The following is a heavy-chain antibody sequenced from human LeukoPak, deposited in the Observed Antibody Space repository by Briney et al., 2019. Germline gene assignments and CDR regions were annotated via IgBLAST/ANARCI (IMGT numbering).Heavy chain of an antibody. J-gene: IGHJ2*01. V-gene: IGHV3-23*01. CDR1: GFTLSNYA. CDR3: AKSIVVVVAVWYFDL. D-gene: IGHD2-15*01. CDR2: ISGSGGST. Sequence: GGSLRLSCTVSGFTLSNYAMSWVRQAPGKGLEWVSVISGSGGSTHYADSVKGRFTISRDNSKNTLYLQMNSLRAEDTAVYYCAKSIVVVVAVWYFDLWGRGALVTVSS.